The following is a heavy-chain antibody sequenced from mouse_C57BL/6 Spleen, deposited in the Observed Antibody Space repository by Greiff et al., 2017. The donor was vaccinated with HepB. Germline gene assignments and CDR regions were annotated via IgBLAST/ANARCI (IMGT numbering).Heavy chain of an antibody. J-gene: IGHJ3*01. V-gene: IGHV1-82*01. CDR3: AREDYDYGFAY. D-gene: IGHD2-4*01. Sequence: VQLQQSGPELVKPGASVKISCKASGYAFSSSWMNWVKQRPGKGLEWIGRIYPGDGDTNYNGKFKGKATLTADKSSSTAYMQLSSLTSEDSAVYFCAREDYDYGFAYWCQGTLVTVSA. CDR1: GYAFSSSW. CDR2: IYPGDGDT.